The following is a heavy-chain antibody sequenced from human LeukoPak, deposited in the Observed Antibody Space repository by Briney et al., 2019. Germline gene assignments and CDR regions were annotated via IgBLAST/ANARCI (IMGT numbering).Heavy chain of an antibody. Sequence: SETLSLTCTVSGVSISRQYWSWIRQPPGKGLEWIGYIYYSASANYNPSLKSRVTISIDTSKNQFSLKLSSVTAADTAVYYCARASTYSSSWYSGGPIDYWGQGTLVTVSS. CDR2: IYYSASA. V-gene: IGHV4-59*11. J-gene: IGHJ4*02. D-gene: IGHD6-13*01. CDR1: GVSISRQY. CDR3: ARASTYSSSWYSGGPIDY.